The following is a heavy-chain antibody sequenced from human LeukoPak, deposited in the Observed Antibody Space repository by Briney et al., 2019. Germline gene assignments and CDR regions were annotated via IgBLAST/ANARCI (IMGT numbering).Heavy chain of an antibody. Sequence: ASVKVSCKASGYTFTSYGISWVRQAPGQGLEWMGWISAYNGNTNYAQKLQGRVTMTTDTSTSTAYMELRSLGSGDTAVYYCARDWRHCSGGSCYSAAPYYFDYWGQGTLVTVSS. V-gene: IGHV1-18*01. CDR3: ARDWRHCSGGSCYSAAPYYFDY. CDR1: GYTFTSYG. CDR2: ISAYNGNT. D-gene: IGHD2-15*01. J-gene: IGHJ4*02.